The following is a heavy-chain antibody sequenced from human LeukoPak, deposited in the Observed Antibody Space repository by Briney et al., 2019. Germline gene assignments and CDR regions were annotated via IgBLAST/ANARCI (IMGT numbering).Heavy chain of an antibody. CDR2: IKQDGSEK. D-gene: IGHD1-26*01. Sequence: GGSLRLSCAASGFTFSSYWMSWVRQAPGKGLEWVANIKQDGSEKYYVDSVKGRFTISRDNAKNSLYLQMNSLRAEDTAVYYCARDSGAGRNPYYFDYWGQGTLVTVSA. V-gene: IGHV3-7*01. J-gene: IGHJ4*02. CDR1: GFTFSSYW. CDR3: ARDSGAGRNPYYFDY.